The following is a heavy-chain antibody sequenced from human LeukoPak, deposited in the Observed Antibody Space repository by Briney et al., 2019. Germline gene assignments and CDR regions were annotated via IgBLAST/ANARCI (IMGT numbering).Heavy chain of an antibody. CDR2: ISAYNGNT. V-gene: IGHV1-18*01. CDR1: GYTFTSYG. Sequence: ASVNVSCKASGYTFTSYGISWVRQAAGQGLEGMGWISAYNGNTNYAQKLHGRVTMTTDTSTSTAYMELRSLRSDDTAVYYCARADGSYYYYYMDVWGKGTTVTVSS. J-gene: IGHJ6*03. CDR3: ARADGSYYYYYMDV.